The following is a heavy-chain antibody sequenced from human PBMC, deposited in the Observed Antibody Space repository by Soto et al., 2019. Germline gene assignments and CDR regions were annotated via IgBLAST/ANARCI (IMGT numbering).Heavy chain of an antibody. J-gene: IGHJ4*02. Sequence: SETLSLTCTVSGGSITNSYWSWIRQPPGKGLEWIGFCHDSGSTNYNPSLKSRVTITKDTSKNQVVLTMTNMDPMDTGTYYCAHKGPEDWPLDYWGQGTLVTVSS. V-gene: IGHV4-59*01. D-gene: IGHD3-9*01. CDR1: GGSITNSY. CDR3: AHKGPEDWPLDY. CDR2: CHDSGST.